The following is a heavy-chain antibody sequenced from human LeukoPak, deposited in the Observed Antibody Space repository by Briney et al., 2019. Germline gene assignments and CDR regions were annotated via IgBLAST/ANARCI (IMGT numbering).Heavy chain of an antibody. Sequence: GGSLRLSCAASGFTFSSYAMRWVRQAPGKGLEWVAVISYDGSNKYYADSVKGRFTISRDNSKNTLYLQMNSLRAEDTAVYYCARDRITMVRGVIKRGYFDLWGRGTLVTVSS. CDR1: GFTFSSYA. CDR2: ISYDGSNK. V-gene: IGHV3-30*04. CDR3: ARDRITMVRGVIKRGYFDL. J-gene: IGHJ2*01. D-gene: IGHD3-10*01.